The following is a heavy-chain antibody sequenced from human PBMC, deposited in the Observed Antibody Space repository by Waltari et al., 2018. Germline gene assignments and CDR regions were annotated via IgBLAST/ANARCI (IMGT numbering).Heavy chain of an antibody. CDR2: IYSGGST. CDR1: GFTVSSNY. J-gene: IGHJ6*02. Sequence: EVPLVESGAGLIQPGWFLILHCAASGFTVSSNYMSWVRQVPGKGLEWVSVIYSGGSTYYADSVKGRFTISRDNSKNTLYLQMNSLRAEDTAVYYCARYIYGIDVWGQGTTVTVSS. CDR3: ARYIYGIDV. V-gene: IGHV3-53*01.